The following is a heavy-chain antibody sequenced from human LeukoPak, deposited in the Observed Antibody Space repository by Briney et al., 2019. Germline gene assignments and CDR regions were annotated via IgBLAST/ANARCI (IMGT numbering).Heavy chain of an antibody. V-gene: IGHV3-48*02. CDR1: GFTFSSYS. CDR2: ISSSSSGI. Sequence: GGSLRLSCAASGFTFSSYSMNWVRQAPGKGLEWISYISSSSSGIYYADSVKGRSTISRDNAKNSLYLQMHSLRDEDTAVYYCVRDHYYSFDYWGQGTLVTVSS. D-gene: IGHD2/OR15-2a*01. J-gene: IGHJ4*02. CDR3: VRDHYYSFDY.